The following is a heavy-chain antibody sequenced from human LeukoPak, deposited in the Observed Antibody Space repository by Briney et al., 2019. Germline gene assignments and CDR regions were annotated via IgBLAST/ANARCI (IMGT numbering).Heavy chain of an antibody. V-gene: IGHV1-69*05. CDR1: GGTFSSYA. D-gene: IGHD2/OR15-2a*01. CDR3: ARGPSEYYYFDY. Sequence: SVKVSCKASGGTFSSYAISWVRQAPGQGLEWMRGIIPIFGTANYAQKFQGRVTITTDESTSTAYMELSSLRSEDTAVYYCARGPSEYYYFDYWGQGTLVTVSS. J-gene: IGHJ4*02. CDR2: IIPIFGTA.